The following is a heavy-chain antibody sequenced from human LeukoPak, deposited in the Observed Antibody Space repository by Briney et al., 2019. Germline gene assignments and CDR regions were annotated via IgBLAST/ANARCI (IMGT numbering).Heavy chain of an antibody. CDR1: EFDFSSHA. CDR2: ISISGSKT. Sequence: GGSLRLSCAASEFDFSSHAMTWVRQAPGKGLEWVSAISISGSKTYYADSVKGRFTISRDNSKNTLYLQMNSLRAEDTAVYYCAKQLGYCSDGSCYFPYWGQGTLVTVSS. D-gene: IGHD2-15*01. J-gene: IGHJ4*02. V-gene: IGHV3-23*01. CDR3: AKQLGYCSDGSCYFPY.